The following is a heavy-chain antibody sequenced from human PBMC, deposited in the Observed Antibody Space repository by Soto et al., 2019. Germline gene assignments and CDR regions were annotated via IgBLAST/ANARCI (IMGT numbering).Heavy chain of an antibody. CDR3: ARVTRAETGPDY. Sequence: PGGSLRLSSTASGFNFISYAMSWVRQAPGKGLEWVSVISGSDDSTYYADSVKGRFTISRDNSKNTLYLQMNSLRAEDTAVYYCARVTRAETGPDYWGQGTLVTV. D-gene: IGHD6-13*01. CDR2: ISGSDDST. J-gene: IGHJ4*02. V-gene: IGHV3-23*01. CDR1: GFNFISYA.